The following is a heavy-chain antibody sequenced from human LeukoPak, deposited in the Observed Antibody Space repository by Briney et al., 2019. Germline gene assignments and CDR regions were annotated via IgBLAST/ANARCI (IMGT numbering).Heavy chain of an antibody. CDR3: ARVGTTVVTPFDY. Sequence: GGSLRLSCAASGFTVSSNYMSWVRQAPGKGLEWVSVIYSGGSTYYADSAKGRFTISRDNSKNTLYLQMNSLRAEDTAVYYCARVGTTVVTPFDYWGRGTLVTVSS. J-gene: IGHJ4*02. D-gene: IGHD4-23*01. CDR2: IYSGGST. CDR1: GFTVSSNY. V-gene: IGHV3-53*01.